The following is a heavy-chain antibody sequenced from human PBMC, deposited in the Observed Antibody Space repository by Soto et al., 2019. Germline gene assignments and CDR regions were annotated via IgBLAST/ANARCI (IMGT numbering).Heavy chain of an antibody. V-gene: IGHV3-33*01. J-gene: IGHJ4*02. CDR3: ARFTMVRGVFDY. D-gene: IGHD3-10*01. CDR2: IWYDGSNK. Sequence: VAVIWYDGSNKYYADSVKGRFTISRDNSKNTLYLQMNSLRAEDTAVYYCARFTMVRGVFDYWGQGTLVTVSS.